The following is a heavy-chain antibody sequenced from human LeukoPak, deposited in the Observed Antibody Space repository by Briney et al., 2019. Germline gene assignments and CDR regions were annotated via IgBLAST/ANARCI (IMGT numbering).Heavy chain of an antibody. V-gene: IGHV3-21*06. CDR3: AKVNRGSAGSY. Sequence: GGSLRLSCAASGFILSDYNMNWVRQAPGKGLEWVSFIAISGTYITYADSMKGRFTISRDNAKNSLYLQMNSLRADDTAIYYCAKVNRGSAGSYWGQGTLVTVSS. D-gene: IGHD1-26*01. J-gene: IGHJ4*02. CDR2: IAISGTYI. CDR1: GFILSDYN.